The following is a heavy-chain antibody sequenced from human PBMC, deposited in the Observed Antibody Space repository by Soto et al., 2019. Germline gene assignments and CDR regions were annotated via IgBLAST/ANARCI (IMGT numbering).Heavy chain of an antibody. D-gene: IGHD6-13*01. CDR1: GFTFSSYG. V-gene: IGHV3-21*01. J-gene: IGHJ6*02. CDR2: ISSSSNYI. Sequence: GGSLRLSCAASGFTFSSYGMNWVRQAPGKGLEWVSYISSSSNYIYYADSVKGRFTISRDNAKNSLYLQMNSLRAEDTAVYYCARGVTAAGPGYYYYYGMDVWGQGTTVTVSS. CDR3: ARGVTAAGPGYYYYYGMDV.